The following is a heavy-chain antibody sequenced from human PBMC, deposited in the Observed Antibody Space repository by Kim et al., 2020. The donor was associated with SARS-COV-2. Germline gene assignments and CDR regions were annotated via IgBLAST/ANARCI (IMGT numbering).Heavy chain of an antibody. CDR2: ISDGGTRT. J-gene: IGHJ6*02. CDR3: ARNDYFHSGSSYYYGMDV. V-gene: IGHV3-23*01. CDR1: GFTFSSYA. D-gene: IGHD3-10*01. Sequence: GGSLRLSCTASGFTFSSYAMSWVRQAPGKGLERVSAISDGGTRTYYADSVKGRFTISRDNSKNTLYLQMTGLRAEDTAVYYCARNDYFHSGSSYYYGMDVWGQGTTVTVSS.